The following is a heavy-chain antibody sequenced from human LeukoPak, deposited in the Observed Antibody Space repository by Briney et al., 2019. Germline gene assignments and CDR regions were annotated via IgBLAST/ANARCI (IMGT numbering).Heavy chain of an antibody. V-gene: IGHV3-21*01. CDR2: ISSSRSYI. CDR3: ARLRDYDFWSGYLDYYYYGMDV. CDR1: GFTFSSYS. Sequence: AGGSLRLSCAASGFTFSSYSMNWVRQAPGKGLEWVSSISSSRSYIYYADSVKGRFTISRDNAKNSLYLQMNSLRAEDTAVYYCARLRDYDFWSGYLDYYYYGMDVWGQGTTVTVSS. J-gene: IGHJ6*02. D-gene: IGHD3-3*01.